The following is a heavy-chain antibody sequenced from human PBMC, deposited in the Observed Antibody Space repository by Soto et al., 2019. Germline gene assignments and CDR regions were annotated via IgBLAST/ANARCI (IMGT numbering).Heavy chain of an antibody. CDR2: IRGTGYNT. CDR1: GFTFTGYS. D-gene: IGHD1-26*01. CDR3: ARSLGDRWDEYYFDY. V-gene: IGHV3-23*01. Sequence: VQVLESGGDLVQPGGSLRLSCAASGFTFTGYSMSWVRQAPGKGLEWVSGIRGTGYNTYYADTVQGRFTISRDNSKNKLYLQMDSLRAEDTALYYCARSLGDRWDEYYFDYWGQGTLVTVSS. J-gene: IGHJ4*02.